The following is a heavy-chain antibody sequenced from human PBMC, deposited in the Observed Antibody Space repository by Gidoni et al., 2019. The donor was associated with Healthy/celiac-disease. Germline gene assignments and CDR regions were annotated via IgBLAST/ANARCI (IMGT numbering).Heavy chain of an antibody. D-gene: IGHD5-18*01. CDR1: GFTFPSSA. Sequence: QMQLVQSGPEVKKPGTSVKVSCKASGFTFPSSAMQWVRQARGQRLEWIGWIVVGSGNTNYAQKFQERVTITRDMSTSTAYMELSSLRSEDTAVYYCAAVGTAMVSGYYYYGMDVWGQGTTVTVSS. V-gene: IGHV1-58*02. CDR3: AAVGTAMVSGYYYYGMDV. CDR2: IVVGSGNT. J-gene: IGHJ6*02.